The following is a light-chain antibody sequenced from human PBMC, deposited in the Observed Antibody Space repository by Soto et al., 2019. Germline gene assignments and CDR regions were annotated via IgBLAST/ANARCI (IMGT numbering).Light chain of an antibody. CDR1: QSVSSSY. V-gene: IGKV3-20*01. CDR2: GAS. Sequence: EIVLTQSPGTLSLSPGERATLSCRASQSVSSSYSAWYQQKPGQAPRLLIYGASSRAPGIPDRFSGSGSGTDFTLTISRLEPADFAVYYCQQYGSSQYTFGQGTKLEIK. CDR3: QQYGSSQYT. J-gene: IGKJ2*01.